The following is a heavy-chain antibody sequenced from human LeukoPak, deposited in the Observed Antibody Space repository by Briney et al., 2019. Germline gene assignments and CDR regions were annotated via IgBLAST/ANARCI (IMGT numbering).Heavy chain of an antibody. CDR3: ARDMYTYDYVWGSYRYFDY. CDR2: ISSSGTTI. J-gene: IGHJ4*02. D-gene: IGHD3-16*02. CDR1: GFTFSSYA. Sequence: GGSLRLSCAASGFTFSSYAMGWIRQAPGKGLEWVSYISSSGTTIYYADSVKGRFTISRDNAKNSLYLQMNSLRAEDTAVYYCARDMYTYDYVWGSYRYFDYWGQGTLVTVSS. V-gene: IGHV3-11*01.